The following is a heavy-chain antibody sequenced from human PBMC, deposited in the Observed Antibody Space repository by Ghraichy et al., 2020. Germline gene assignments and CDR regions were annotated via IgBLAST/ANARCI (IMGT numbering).Heavy chain of an antibody. D-gene: IGHD3-22*01. CDR1: GFSVSNNY. Sequence: GALRLSCAASGFSVSNNYMSWVRQAPGKGLEWVSVISSGDNTYYADYVKGRFTISRDNSKNTLYLQMNSLRADDTAVYYCARGGTGYYYEYDYWGQGTLVTVSS. V-gene: IGHV3-53*01. CDR2: ISSGDNT. CDR3: ARGGTGYYYEYDY. J-gene: IGHJ4*02.